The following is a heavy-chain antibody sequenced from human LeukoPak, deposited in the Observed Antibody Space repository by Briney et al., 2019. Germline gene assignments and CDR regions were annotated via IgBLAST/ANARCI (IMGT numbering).Heavy chain of an antibody. CDR2: ISSSGSTI. CDR1: GFTFTTYW. Sequence: GGSLRLSCAASGFTFTTYWMSWVRQAPGKGLEWVSYISSSGSTIYYADSVKGRFTISRDNAKNSLYLQMNSLRAEDTAVYYCAELGITMIGGVWGKGTTVTVSS. J-gene: IGHJ6*04. D-gene: IGHD3-10*02. CDR3: AELGITMIGGV. V-gene: IGHV3-48*04.